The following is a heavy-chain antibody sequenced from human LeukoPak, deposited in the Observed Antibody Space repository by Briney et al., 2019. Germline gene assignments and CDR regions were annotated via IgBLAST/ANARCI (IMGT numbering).Heavy chain of an antibody. V-gene: IGHV3-23*01. CDR3: AKVAIAARPRTSYFDY. Sequence: PGGSLRLSCAASGFTFSSYAMSWVRQAPGKGLEWVSGISGSGGSTCYADSVKGRFTISRDNSKNTLYLQMNSLRAEDTAVYYCAKVAIAARPRTSYFDYWGQGTLVTVSS. CDR1: GFTFSSYA. J-gene: IGHJ4*02. D-gene: IGHD6-6*01. CDR2: ISGSGGST.